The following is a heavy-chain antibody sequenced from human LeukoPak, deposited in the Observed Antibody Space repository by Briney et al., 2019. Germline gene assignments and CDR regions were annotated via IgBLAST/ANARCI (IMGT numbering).Heavy chain of an antibody. D-gene: IGHD1-26*01. CDR1: GYSFTSYY. CDR3: ARLGFSGSYDY. J-gene: IGHJ4*02. V-gene: IGHV1-46*01. Sequence: ASVKVSCKASGYSFTSYYIHWVRQAPGQGLEWMGIVNPSGGSTTYAQRFQGRVTMTRDTSTSTVYMDLSSLRSEDTAVYYCARLGFSGSYDYCGQGTLVTVSS. CDR2: VNPSGGST.